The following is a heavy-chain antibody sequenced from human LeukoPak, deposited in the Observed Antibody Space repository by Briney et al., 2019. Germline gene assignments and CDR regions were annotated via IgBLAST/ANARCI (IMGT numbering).Heavy chain of an antibody. V-gene: IGHV3-23*01. J-gene: IGHJ2*01. Sequence: GGSLRLSCAASGFIFNNYAMSWVRQAPGKGLEWVSAISESGGETYHADSVKGRFTISRDTSKSTLYLQLNSLRVEDTAIYYCAKDRTVGASYWYFDLWGRGTLVTVSS. CDR2: ISESGGET. D-gene: IGHD1-26*01. CDR3: AKDRTVGASYWYFDL. CDR1: GFIFNNYA.